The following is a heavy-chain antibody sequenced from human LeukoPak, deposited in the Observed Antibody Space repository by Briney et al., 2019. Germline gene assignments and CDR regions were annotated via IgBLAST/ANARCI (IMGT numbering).Heavy chain of an antibody. V-gene: IGHV1-2*02. CDR2: INPNSGGI. J-gene: IGHJ3*02. CDR1: GYTFTSYG. Sequence: ASVKVSCKASGYTFTSYGISWVRQAPGQGLEWMGWINPNSGGINYAQKFQGRVTMTRDTSISTAYMELSRLRSDDTAVHYCARGGRWRAFDIWGQGTMVTVSS. D-gene: IGHD2-15*01. CDR3: ARGGRWRAFDI.